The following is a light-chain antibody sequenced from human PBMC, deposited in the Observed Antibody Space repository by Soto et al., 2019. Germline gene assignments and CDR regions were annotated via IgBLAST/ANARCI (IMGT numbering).Light chain of an antibody. Sequence: QSALTQPASVSGSPGQSITISCTGTSSDIGGYNYVSWYQQHPGEAPKLVIYEVSNRPSDVPDRFSGSRSGNTASLTISGLPAEDEADYFCALYTSSSIYLFGTATKLTVL. J-gene: IGLJ1*01. CDR1: SSDIGGYNY. CDR3: ALYTSSSIYL. CDR2: EVS. V-gene: IGLV2-14*01.